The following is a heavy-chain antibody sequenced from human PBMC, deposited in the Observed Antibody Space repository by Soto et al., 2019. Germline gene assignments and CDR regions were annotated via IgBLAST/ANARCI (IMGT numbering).Heavy chain of an antibody. CDR3: ARAWKIEKFGVISMSKGLDV. D-gene: IGHD3-3*01. V-gene: IGHV3-11*01. CDR1: GFIFSDYY. Sequence: QVQLVESGGGLVKPGGSLRLSCAASGFIFSDYYMTWIRQAPGKGLEWLSCSSNRDRSTYYADSVKDRFVVSKDNAKNLVYLQMNSLRAEDTAVYFCARAWKIEKFGVISMSKGLDVWGQGNTVTVSS. J-gene: IGHJ6*02. CDR2: SSNRDRST.